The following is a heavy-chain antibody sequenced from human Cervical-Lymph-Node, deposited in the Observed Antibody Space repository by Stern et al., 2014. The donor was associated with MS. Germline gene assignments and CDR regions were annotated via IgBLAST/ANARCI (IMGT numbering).Heavy chain of an antibody. J-gene: IGHJ6*02. Sequence: QMQLVQSGAEVKKPGSSVKVSCKASGDTFRYYAITWVRQAPGQGLEWMGAIIPAFGTPDYAQKFQGRVTLTADESTTTAYLGLSSLKSEDPAIYYCARGPDYGSGDRHFYYDMGVWGQGTTVTVSS. CDR3: ARGPDYGSGDRHFYYDMGV. CDR2: IIPAFGTP. V-gene: IGHV1-69*01. CDR1: GDTFRYYA. D-gene: IGHD3-3*01.